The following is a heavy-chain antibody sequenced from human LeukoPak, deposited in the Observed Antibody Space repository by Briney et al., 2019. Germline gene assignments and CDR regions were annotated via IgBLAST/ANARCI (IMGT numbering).Heavy chain of an antibody. CDR3: ARGYDYYGSGSYYKRDWFDP. Sequence: SETLSLTCTVSGGSISSYYWSWIRQPPGEGLEWIGYIYYSGGTNYNPSLKSRVTISVDTSKNQFSLKLSSVTAADTAVYYCARGYDYYGSGSYYKRDWFDPWGQGTLVTVSS. J-gene: IGHJ5*02. D-gene: IGHD3-10*01. V-gene: IGHV4-59*01. CDR2: IYYSGGT. CDR1: GGSISSYY.